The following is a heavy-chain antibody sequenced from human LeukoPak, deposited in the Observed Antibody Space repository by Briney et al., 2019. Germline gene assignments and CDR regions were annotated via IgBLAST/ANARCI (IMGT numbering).Heavy chain of an antibody. D-gene: IGHD4-17*01. CDR2: ISSSGSGGNT. J-gene: IGHJ4*02. CDR3: AKGGVYGDYYFDY. CDR1: GVTLSNYA. Sequence: HWGSLRLSCVASGVTLSNYAMSWARQAPGKGLEWVSGISSSGSGGNTYYADSVKGRFPISGDNSKNTVYLQMNSLRAEGTALYYCAKGGVYGDYYFDYWGQGTLVTVSS. V-gene: IGHV3-23*01.